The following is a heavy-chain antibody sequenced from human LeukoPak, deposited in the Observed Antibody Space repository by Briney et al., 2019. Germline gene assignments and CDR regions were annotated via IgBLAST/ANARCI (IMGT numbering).Heavy chain of an antibody. Sequence: PSETLSLTCTVSGGSISSYYWSWIRQPPGKGLEWIGYIYYSGTTYYNPSLSSRVTISVDTSKNQFSLRLTSVTAADTVVYYCARHYDSSGFYFDYWGQGALVTVSS. CDR1: GGSISSYY. D-gene: IGHD3-22*01. V-gene: IGHV4-59*01. J-gene: IGHJ4*02. CDR3: ARHYDSSGFYFDY. CDR2: IYYSGTT.